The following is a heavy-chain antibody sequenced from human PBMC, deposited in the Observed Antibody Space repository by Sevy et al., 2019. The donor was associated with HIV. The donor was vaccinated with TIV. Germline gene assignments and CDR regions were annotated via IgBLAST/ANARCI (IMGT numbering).Heavy chain of an antibody. CDR3: AKDREGEWKLDYFDY. Sequence: GGSLRLSCAASGFTFSSYAMSWVRQAPGKGLEWVSAISGSGGSTYYADSVKGRFNISRDNSKNTLYLQMNSLRAEDTAVYYCAKDREGEWKLDYFDYWGQGTLVTVSS. CDR1: GFTFSSYA. V-gene: IGHV3-23*01. J-gene: IGHJ4*02. D-gene: IGHD2-15*01. CDR2: ISGSGGST.